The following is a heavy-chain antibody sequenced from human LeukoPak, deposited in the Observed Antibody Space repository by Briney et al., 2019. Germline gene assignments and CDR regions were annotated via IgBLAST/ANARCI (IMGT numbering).Heavy chain of an antibody. CDR3: ARAARAGDKRFDY. Sequence: PSETLSLTCAVYGGSFSGHYLSWIRQFTGKGLEWIGEVNHSGSANYNPSLKSRVTISADTSKNQFSLELSSVTAADTAVYFCARAARAGDKRFDYWGRGTLVTVSS. V-gene: IGHV4-34*01. CDR2: VNHSGSA. CDR1: GGSFSGHY. J-gene: IGHJ4*02. D-gene: IGHD6-13*01.